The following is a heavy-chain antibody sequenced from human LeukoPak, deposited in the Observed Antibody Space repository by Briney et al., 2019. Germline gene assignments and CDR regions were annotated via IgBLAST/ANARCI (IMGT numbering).Heavy chain of an antibody. D-gene: IGHD2-15*01. J-gene: IGHJ6*02. CDR2: INPSGGST. Sequence: ASVKVSCKASGYTFTSYYMHWVRQAPGQGLEWMGIINPSGGSTSYAQKFQGRVTMTRDTSTSTVYMELSSLRSEDTAVYCCARDRLDIVVVVAATLDYGMDVWGRGTTVTVSS. CDR3: ARDRLDIVVVVAATLDYGMDV. CDR1: GYTFTSYY. V-gene: IGHV1-46*01.